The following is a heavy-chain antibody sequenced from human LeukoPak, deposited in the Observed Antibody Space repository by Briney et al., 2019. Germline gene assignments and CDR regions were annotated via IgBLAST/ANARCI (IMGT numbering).Heavy chain of an antibody. J-gene: IGHJ4*02. D-gene: IGHD3-3*01. CDR1: GYTFINYG. CDR3: ASGSGVDRGMFVPILFDY. V-gene: IGHV1-69*04. Sequence: GASVKVSCKASGYTFINYGISWVRQAPGQGLEWMGRIIPILGIANYAQKFQGRVTITADKSTSTAYMELSSLRSEDTAVYYCASGSGVDRGMFVPILFDYWGQGTLVTVSS. CDR2: IIPILGIA.